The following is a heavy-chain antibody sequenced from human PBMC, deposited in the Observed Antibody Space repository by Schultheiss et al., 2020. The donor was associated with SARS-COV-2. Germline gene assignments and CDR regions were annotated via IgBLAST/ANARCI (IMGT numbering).Heavy chain of an antibody. CDR3: ARVAGGQPDY. Sequence: GGSLRLSCAVSGFTFTTYWMTWVRQAPGKGLEWVANIKQDGTAKCYVDSVRGRFTISRDNANNSLSLQMDSLRAEDTAVYYCARVAGGQPDYWGQGTLVTVSS. J-gene: IGHJ4*02. V-gene: IGHV3-7*03. CDR2: IKQDGTAK. CDR1: GFTFTTYW. D-gene: IGHD2-15*01.